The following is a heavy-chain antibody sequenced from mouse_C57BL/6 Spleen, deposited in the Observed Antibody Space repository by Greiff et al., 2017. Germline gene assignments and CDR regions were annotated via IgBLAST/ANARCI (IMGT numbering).Heavy chain of an antibody. V-gene: IGHV1-64*01. Sequence: QVQLQQPGAELVKPGASVKLSCKASGYTFTSYWMHWVKQRPGQGLEWIGMIHPNSGSTNYNEKFKSKATLTVDKSSSTAYMQLSSLTSEDSAVYYCAREKFNWDAMDYWGQGTSVTVSS. J-gene: IGHJ4*01. CDR3: AREKFNWDAMDY. D-gene: IGHD4-1*02. CDR2: IHPNSGST. CDR1: GYTFTSYW.